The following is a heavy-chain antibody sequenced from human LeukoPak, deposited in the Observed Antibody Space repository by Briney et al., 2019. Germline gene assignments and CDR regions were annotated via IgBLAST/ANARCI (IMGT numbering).Heavy chain of an antibody. D-gene: IGHD3-10*01. J-gene: IGHJ4*02. V-gene: IGHV4-59*01. CDR1: GGSISSYY. CDR3: ARDLGELLNWYYFDY. Sequence: SETLSLTCTVSGGSISSYYWSWIRQPPGKGLEWIGYIYYSGSTNYNPSPKSRVTISVDTSKSQFSLKLSSVTAADTAVYYCARDLGELLNWYYFDYWGQGTLVTVSS. CDR2: IYYSGST.